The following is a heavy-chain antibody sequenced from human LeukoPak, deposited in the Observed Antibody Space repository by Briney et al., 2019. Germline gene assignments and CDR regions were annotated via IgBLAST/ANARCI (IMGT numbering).Heavy chain of an antibody. V-gene: IGHV4-31*03. D-gene: IGHD3-22*01. CDR2: IDYSGST. CDR1: GGPISSGGYY. Sequence: SETLSLTCTVSGGPISSGGYYWTWIRQHLGKALEWIGFIDYSGSTQYNPSLQSRVTIYVDMSNNLFSLKVTFVTAADTAVYYCARAPLFEMGSGYFDTWGQGILVSVSS. CDR3: ARAPLFEMGSGYFDT. J-gene: IGHJ5*02.